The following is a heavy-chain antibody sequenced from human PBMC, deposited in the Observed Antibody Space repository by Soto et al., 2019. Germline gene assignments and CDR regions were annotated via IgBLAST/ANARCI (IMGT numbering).Heavy chain of an antibody. Sequence: QVQLVESGGGLVKPGGSLRLSCAASGFTFNDYYVTWIRQAPGTGLEWVSYISSTGSYTKYADSVKGRFTISRDNAKNSLYLQMDSLRDEDTGIYYCARDPSIRSPPDYWGRGTQVTVSS. V-gene: IGHV3-11*05. D-gene: IGHD3-3*02. CDR2: ISSTGSYT. J-gene: IGHJ4*02. CDR3: ARDPSIRSPPDY. CDR1: GFTFNDYY.